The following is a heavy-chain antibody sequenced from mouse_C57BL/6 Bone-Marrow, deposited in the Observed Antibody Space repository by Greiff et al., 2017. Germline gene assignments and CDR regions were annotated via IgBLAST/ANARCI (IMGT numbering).Heavy chain of an antibody. D-gene: IGHD1-1*01. J-gene: IGHJ4*01. CDR3: TRYYFYAMDY. CDR1: GYTFTSYW. Sequence: VQLQQSGTVLARPGASVKMSCKTSGYTFTSYWMHWVKQRPGQGLEWIGAIYPGNSDTSYNQKFKGKANLTAVTSASTAYMELSSLTNEDSAVYYCTRYYFYAMDYWGQRNSVTGSS. CDR2: IYPGNSDT. V-gene: IGHV1-5*01.